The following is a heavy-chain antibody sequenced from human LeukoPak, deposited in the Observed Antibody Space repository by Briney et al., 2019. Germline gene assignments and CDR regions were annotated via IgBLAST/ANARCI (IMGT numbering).Heavy chain of an antibody. V-gene: IGHV1-18*01. J-gene: IGHJ4*02. Sequence: ASVKVSCKASGYTFTSYGISWVRQAPGQGLEWMGWISAYNGNTNYAQKLQGRVTMTTDTSTSTAYMELRSLRSEDTAVYYCAREPAADCSSTSCYENWGQGTLVTVSS. CDR2: ISAYNGNT. D-gene: IGHD2-2*01. CDR1: GYTFTSYG. CDR3: AREPAADCSSTSCYEN.